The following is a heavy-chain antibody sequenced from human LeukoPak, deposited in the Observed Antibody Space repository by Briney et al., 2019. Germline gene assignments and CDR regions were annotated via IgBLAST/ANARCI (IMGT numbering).Heavy chain of an antibody. Sequence: GGSLRLSCAASGFTFSSYSMNWVRQAPGKGLEWVSSISSSSSYIYYADSVKGRFTISRDNAKNSLYLQMNSLRAEDTAVYYCARDRAPYDYSNYYFDYWGQGTLVTVSS. CDR3: ARDRAPYDYSNYYFDY. CDR2: ISSSSSYI. CDR1: GFTFSSYS. J-gene: IGHJ4*02. D-gene: IGHD4-11*01. V-gene: IGHV3-21*01.